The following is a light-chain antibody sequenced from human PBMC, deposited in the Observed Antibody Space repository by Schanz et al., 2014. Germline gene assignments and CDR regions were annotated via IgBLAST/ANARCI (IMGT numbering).Light chain of an antibody. CDR3: QQRSNWPPLT. V-gene: IGKV3-11*01. Sequence: EIVLTQSPGILSLSPGERATLSCRASQSVSDNWLAWYQQRPGQTPRLLIYDASNRATGIPARFSGSGSGTDFTLTISSLEPEDFAIYYCQQRSNWPPLTFGGGTKVEIK. CDR2: DAS. CDR1: QSVSDN. J-gene: IGKJ4*01.